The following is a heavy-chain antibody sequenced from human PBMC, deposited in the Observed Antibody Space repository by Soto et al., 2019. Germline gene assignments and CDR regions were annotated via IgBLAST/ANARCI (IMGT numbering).Heavy chain of an antibody. D-gene: IGHD3-3*01. CDR3: TREPFGADNWFDP. CDR1: GYTFTNYA. Sequence: GASVKVSCKASGYTFTNYAMHWVRQAPGQRLEWMGWIHTGNGDTRYSEKFQGRVTITRDTSASTAYMELSSLTSEDTAIYYCTREPFGADNWFDPWGQGTLVTVSS. J-gene: IGHJ5*02. V-gene: IGHV1-3*04. CDR2: IHTGNGDT.